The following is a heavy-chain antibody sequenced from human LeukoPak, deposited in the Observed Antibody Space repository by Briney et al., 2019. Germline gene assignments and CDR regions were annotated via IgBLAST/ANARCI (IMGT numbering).Heavy chain of an antibody. J-gene: IGHJ4*02. CDR2: MNPNSGNT. V-gene: IGHV1-8*01. CDR3: TRTWGRATGMNFDF. CDR1: GYLFTSYD. Sequence: ASVKVSCKASGYLFTSYDINWVRQASGQGLEWMGWMNPNSGNTGYAQKFQGRVSMTRDTSISTAYMELNSLGSEDTAIYYCTRTWGRATGMNFDFWGQGTLVTVSS. D-gene: IGHD1-1*01.